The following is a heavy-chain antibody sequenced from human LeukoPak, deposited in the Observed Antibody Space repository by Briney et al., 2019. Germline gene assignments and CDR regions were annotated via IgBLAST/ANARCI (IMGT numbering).Heavy chain of an antibody. V-gene: IGHV3-66*01. CDR1: GFTVSSNY. CDR3: ARRPINYYDSSGDMSGMDV. J-gene: IGHJ6*02. Sequence: GGSLRLSCAASGFTVSSNYMSWVCQAPGKGLEWVSVIYSGGSTYYADSVKGRFTISRDNSKNTLYLQMNSLRAEDTAVYYCARRPINYYDSSGDMSGMDVWGQGTTVTVSS. D-gene: IGHD3-22*01. CDR2: IYSGGST.